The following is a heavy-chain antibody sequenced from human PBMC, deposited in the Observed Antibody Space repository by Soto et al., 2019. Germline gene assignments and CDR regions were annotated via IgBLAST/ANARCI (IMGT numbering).Heavy chain of an antibody. CDR2: ISAYNGNT. Sequence: QVQLVQSGAEVKKPGASVKVSCKASGYTFTSYGISWVRQAPGQGLEWMGWISAYNGNTTYAQKLQGRVTMTTDTSTSTPYRERRGLRSDDTAVYYCARVMAEAVDFDVWGQGTLVTVPS. J-gene: IGHJ4*02. V-gene: IGHV1-18*01. CDR3: ARVMAEAVDFDV. D-gene: IGHD6-19*01. CDR1: GYTFTSYG.